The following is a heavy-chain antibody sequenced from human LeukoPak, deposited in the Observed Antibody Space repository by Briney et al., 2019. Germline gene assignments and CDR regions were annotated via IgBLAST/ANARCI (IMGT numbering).Heavy chain of an antibody. CDR3: ARDQGDYGAFDI. V-gene: IGHV3-21*01. Sequence: GGSLRLSCAASGFTFSSYSMNWVRQAPGKGLKWVSSISSSSSYIYYADSVKGRFTISRDNAKNSLYLQMNSLRAEDTAVYYCARDQGDYGAFDIWGQGTMVTVSS. D-gene: IGHD4-17*01. CDR2: ISSSSSYI. J-gene: IGHJ3*02. CDR1: GFTFSSYS.